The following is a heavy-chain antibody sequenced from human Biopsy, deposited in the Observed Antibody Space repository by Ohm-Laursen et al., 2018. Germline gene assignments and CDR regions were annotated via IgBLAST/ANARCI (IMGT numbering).Heavy chain of an antibody. CDR3: ARVEAGTYDALDI. D-gene: IGHD1-26*01. V-gene: IGHV4-59*07. J-gene: IGHJ3*02. CDR1: GGSMTGYE. Sequence: SDTLSLTCSVSGGSMTGYEWSWIRLAPGQGLEWIGYIYCSGGTKYNPSLASRVTFSVDMSKSQFSLKLYSVTAADTAVYYCARVEAGTYDALDIWGQGTLVAVSA. CDR2: IYCSGGT.